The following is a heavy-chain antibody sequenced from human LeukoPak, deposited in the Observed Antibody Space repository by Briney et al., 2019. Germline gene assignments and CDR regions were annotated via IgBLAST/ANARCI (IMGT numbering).Heavy chain of an antibody. J-gene: IGHJ5*02. CDR3: AGALDAVTHSKKGVDP. Sequence: SETLSLTCAVYGGSFSGYYWSWIRQPPGKGLEWIGEINHSGSTNYNPSLKSRVTISVDTSKNQFSLKLSSVTAADTAVYYCAGALDAVTHSKKGVDPWGQGTLVTVSS. D-gene: IGHD4-17*01. CDR1: GGSFSGYY. CDR2: INHSGST. V-gene: IGHV4-34*01.